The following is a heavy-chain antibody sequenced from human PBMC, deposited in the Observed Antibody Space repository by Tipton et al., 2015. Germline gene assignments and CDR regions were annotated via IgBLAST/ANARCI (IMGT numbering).Heavy chain of an antibody. J-gene: IGHJ4*02. D-gene: IGHD3-22*01. CDR1: GSSFSSYY. V-gene: IGHV4-59*01. CDR3: ARHDSTGFHFED. Sequence: TLSLTCTVSGSSFSSYYWSWIRQPPEKGLEWIGYIFYSGSTNYNPSLKSRVTISVDTSMDQFSLKVNSVTAADTAVYSCARHDSTGFHFEDWGQGTLVTVSS. CDR2: IFYSGST.